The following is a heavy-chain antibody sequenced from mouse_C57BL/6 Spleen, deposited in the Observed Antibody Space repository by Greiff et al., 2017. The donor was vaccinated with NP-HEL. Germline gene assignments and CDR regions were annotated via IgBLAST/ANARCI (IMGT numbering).Heavy chain of an antibody. V-gene: IGHV1-61*01. CDR3: SRTGCGNYNAIDY. CDR1: GYTFTSYW. Sequence: QVQLQQPGAELVRPGASVKLSCKASGYTFTSYWMDWVQQRPGQGLEWIGNIYPSDSDTHSNQKFKDKATLTADKSSSTTYMQLSSLTSEDYAIYYCSRTGCGNYNAIDYWGQGTSVTVSS. CDR2: IYPSDSDT. J-gene: IGHJ4*01. D-gene: IGHD2-1*01.